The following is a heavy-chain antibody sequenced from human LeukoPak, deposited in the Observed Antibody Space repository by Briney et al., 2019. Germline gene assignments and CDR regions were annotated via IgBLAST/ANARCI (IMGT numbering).Heavy chain of an antibody. J-gene: IGHJ3*01. Sequence: PSETLSLTCTVSGGSVSSSHYWGWIRQPPGKGLEWIGSIYYGGSTYYNAFLRSRVTTSVDTSKNQFSLKLSSVTAADTAVYYCAKSTYYYDTFVNAFDFWGQGTVVTVSS. CDR1: GGSVSSSHY. CDR2: IYYGGST. D-gene: IGHD3-22*01. V-gene: IGHV4-39*07. CDR3: AKSTYYYDTFVNAFDF.